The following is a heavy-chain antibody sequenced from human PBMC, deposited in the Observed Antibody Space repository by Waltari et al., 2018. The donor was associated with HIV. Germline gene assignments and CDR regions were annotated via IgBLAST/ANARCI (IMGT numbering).Heavy chain of an antibody. V-gene: IGHV1-18*01. CDR1: GYTFTSYG. CDR2: ISVYHGNT. D-gene: IGHD1-26*01. CDR3: ARDLYSGSQGAFEY. J-gene: IGHJ4*02. Sequence: QVHLVQSGAEVKKPGASVKVSCKASGYTFTSYGIIWVRQAPGQGREWMGWISVYHGNTTYAQKYQGRVTMTTDTSTNTAYMELRSLRSDDTAVYYCARDLYSGSQGAFEYWGQGTLVTVSS.